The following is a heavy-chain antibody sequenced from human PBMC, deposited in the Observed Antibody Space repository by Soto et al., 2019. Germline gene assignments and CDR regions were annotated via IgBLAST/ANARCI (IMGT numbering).Heavy chain of an antibody. D-gene: IGHD2-15*01. Sequence: QVQLVQSGAEVKKPGASVKVSCKASGYTFTSYDINWGRQATGQGLEWMGWRNPNSGNTGYAQKFPGRVPMTRNTSISTAYMELSSLRPEDPAVYYCAGKFCSGGSCYEGYFDYWGQGTLVTVSS. CDR3: AGKFCSGGSCYEGYFDY. V-gene: IGHV1-8*01. CDR1: GYTFTSYD. J-gene: IGHJ4*02. CDR2: RNPNSGNT.